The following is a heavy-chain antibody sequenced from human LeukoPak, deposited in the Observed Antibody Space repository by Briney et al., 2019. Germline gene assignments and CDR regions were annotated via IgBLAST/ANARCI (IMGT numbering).Heavy chain of an antibody. Sequence: ASVKVSCKASGGTFSSYAISWVRQAPGQGLEWMGGIIPIFGTANNAQKFQGRGTITADKSTSTAYMELSRLRSDDTAVYYCARDLGFYDSTVYRPYWGQGTLVTVSS. D-gene: IGHD3-22*01. J-gene: IGHJ4*02. V-gene: IGHV1-69*06. CDR1: GGTFSSYA. CDR2: IIPIFGTA. CDR3: ARDLGFYDSTVYRPY.